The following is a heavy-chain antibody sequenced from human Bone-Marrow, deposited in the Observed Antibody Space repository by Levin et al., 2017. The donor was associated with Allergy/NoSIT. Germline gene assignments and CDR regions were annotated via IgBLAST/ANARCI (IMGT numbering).Heavy chain of an antibody. D-gene: IGHD4-17*01. CDR2: ISGSGGST. J-gene: IGHJ3*02. Sequence: GGSLRLSCAASGFTFSSYAMSWVRQAPGKGLEWVSAISGSGGSTYYADSVKGRFTISRDNSKNTLYLQMNSLRAEDTAVYYCVTNDDYGDYVDAFDIWGQGTMVTVSS. CDR3: VTNDDYGDYVDAFDI. CDR1: GFTFSSYA. V-gene: IGHV3-23*01.